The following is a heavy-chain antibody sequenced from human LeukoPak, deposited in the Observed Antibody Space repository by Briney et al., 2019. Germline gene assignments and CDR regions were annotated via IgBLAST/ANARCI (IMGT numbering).Heavy chain of an antibody. CDR1: GGSISSYY. CDR3: ARQSISGSSLSYFDY. D-gene: IGHD3-22*01. CDR2: IYDSGST. V-gene: IGHV4-59*01. Sequence: SETLSLTCTVSGGSISSYYWSWIRQPPGKGLEWIGNIYDSGSTNYNPSLKSRVTISVDTSKNQCSLKSSSVTAADTAVYYCARQSISGSSLSYFDYWGQGTLVNVSS. J-gene: IGHJ4*02.